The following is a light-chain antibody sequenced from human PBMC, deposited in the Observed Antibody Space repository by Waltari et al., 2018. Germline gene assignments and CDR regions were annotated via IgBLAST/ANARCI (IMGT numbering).Light chain of an antibody. CDR2: RTN. CDR3: AAWDDSLSGPRV. V-gene: IGLV1-47*01. CDR1: SSNIGSNY. Sequence: QSVLTQPPSASGTPGQRVTISCSGSSSNIGSNYVYWYQQLPGTAPKLLIYRTNQRPSGVPDRFSGSKSGTSASLAISGLRSDDEADYYCAAWDDSLSGPRV. J-gene: IGLJ3*02.